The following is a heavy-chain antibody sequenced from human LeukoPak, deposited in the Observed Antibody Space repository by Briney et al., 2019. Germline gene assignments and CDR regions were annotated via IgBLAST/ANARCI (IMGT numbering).Heavy chain of an antibody. V-gene: IGHV3-30*18. Sequence: GRSLRLSCAASGFTFSSYGMHCVRQAPGKGLEWVALISYDGTNNNYADSVKGRFTISRDDSKNTLYLQMNSLRAEDTAVYYCAKERAKWRDPEASWGQGTLVTVSS. D-gene: IGHD5-12*01. CDR3: AKERAKWRDPEAS. J-gene: IGHJ5*02. CDR1: GFTFSSYG. CDR2: ISYDGTNN.